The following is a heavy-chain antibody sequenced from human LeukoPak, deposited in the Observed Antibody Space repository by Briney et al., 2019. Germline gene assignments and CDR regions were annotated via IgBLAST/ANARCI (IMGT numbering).Heavy chain of an antibody. CDR3: AREGPLIQVLFDY. Sequence: ASAKNSSKASGYTITSYYMICVRQATGQGLEWMGIINPSGGSTSYAQKFQGRVTMTRDTSTSTVYMELSSRRSEDTAVYYCAREGPLIQVLFDYWGQGALWTASS. V-gene: IGHV1-46*01. D-gene: IGHD5-18*01. J-gene: IGHJ4*02. CDR1: GYTITSYY. CDR2: INPSGGST.